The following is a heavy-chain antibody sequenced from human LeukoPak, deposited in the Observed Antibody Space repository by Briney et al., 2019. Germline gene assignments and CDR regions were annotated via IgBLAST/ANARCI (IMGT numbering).Heavy chain of an antibody. V-gene: IGHV1-69*06. Sequence: SVKVSCKASGGTFSSYAISWVRQAPGQGLEWMGGIIPIFGTANYAQKFQGRVTITADKSTSTAYMELSSLRSDDTAVYYCARTVLLWFGELSGESYMDVWGKGTTVTVSS. D-gene: IGHD3-10*01. CDR1: GGTFSSYA. J-gene: IGHJ6*03. CDR3: ARTVLLWFGELSGESYMDV. CDR2: IIPIFGTA.